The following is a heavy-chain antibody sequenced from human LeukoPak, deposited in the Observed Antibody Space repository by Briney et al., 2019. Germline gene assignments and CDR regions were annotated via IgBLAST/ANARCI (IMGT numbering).Heavy chain of an antibody. V-gene: IGHV4-34*01. CDR1: GGSFSGYY. CDR3: ARARLRWFDP. Sequence: KPSETPSLTCAVYGGSFSGYYWSWIRQPPGKGLEWIGEINHSGSTNYNPSLKSRVTISVDTSKNQFSLKLSSVTAADTAVYYCARARLRWFDPWGQGTLVTVSP. CDR2: INHSGST. J-gene: IGHJ5*02.